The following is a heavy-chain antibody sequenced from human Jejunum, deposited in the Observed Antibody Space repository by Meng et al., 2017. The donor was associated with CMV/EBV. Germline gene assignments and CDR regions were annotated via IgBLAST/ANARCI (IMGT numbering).Heavy chain of an antibody. CDR3: ATDRPTAPFWNAFDI. CDR1: GFTFHTYS. V-gene: IGHV3-21*03. CDR2: ISDSSRYI. J-gene: IGHJ3*02. D-gene: IGHD3-3*01. Sequence: GFTFHTYSMNWVRQAPGKGLEWVSSISDSSRYIYYADSVKGRFTISRDDSENTLYLQINSLKTEDTATYYCATDRPTAPFWNAFDIWGLGTVVTVSS.